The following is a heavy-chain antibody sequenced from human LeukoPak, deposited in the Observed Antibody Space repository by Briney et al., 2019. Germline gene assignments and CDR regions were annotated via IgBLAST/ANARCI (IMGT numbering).Heavy chain of an antibody. D-gene: IGHD6-19*01. CDR1: GYTLTSYG. CDR3: ARKGGSSGWYDYGYFDY. CDR2: ISAYNGNT. J-gene: IGHJ4*02. V-gene: IGHV1-18*01. Sequence: ASVKVSCKASGYTLTSYGISWVRQAPGQGLEWMGWISAYNGNTNYAQKLQGRVTMTTDTSTSTAYMELRSLRSDDTAVYYCARKGGSSGWYDYGYFDYWGQGTLVTVSS.